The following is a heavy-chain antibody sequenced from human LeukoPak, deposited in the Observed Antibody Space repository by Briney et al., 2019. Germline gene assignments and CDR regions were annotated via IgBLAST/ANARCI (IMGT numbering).Heavy chain of an antibody. CDR2: IRYDGSNK. CDR3: AKNPSSSSFQFFDY. J-gene: IGHJ4*02. V-gene: IGHV3-30*02. D-gene: IGHD6-6*01. CDR1: GFTFSSYG. Sequence: GGSLRLSCAASGFTFSSYGMHWVRQAPGKGLEWVAFIRYDGSNKYYADSVKGRFTISRDNSKNTLYLQMNSLRAEDTAVYYCAKNPSSSSFQFFDYWGQGTLVTVPS.